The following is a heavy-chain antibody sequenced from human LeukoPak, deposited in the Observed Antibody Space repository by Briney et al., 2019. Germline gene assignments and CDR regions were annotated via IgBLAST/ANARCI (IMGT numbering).Heavy chain of an antibody. V-gene: IGHV1-3*01. J-gene: IGHJ4*02. Sequence: GASVKVSCKASGYTFTGYYMHWVRQAPGQRLEWMGWINAGNGNTKYSQKFQGRVTITRDTSASTAYMELSSLRSEDTAVYYCARDPGYSYDSFDYWGQGTLVTVSS. D-gene: IGHD6-13*01. CDR3: ARDPGYSYDSFDY. CDR2: INAGNGNT. CDR1: GYTFTGYY.